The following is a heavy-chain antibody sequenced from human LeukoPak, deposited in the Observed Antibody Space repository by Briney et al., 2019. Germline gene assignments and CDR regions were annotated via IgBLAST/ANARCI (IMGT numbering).Heavy chain of an antibody. J-gene: IGHJ6*02. CDR3: ARQSYYDNLTGRYGMDV. CDR2: IYYTGST. D-gene: IGHD3-9*01. Sequence: PSETLSLTCTVSGGSISTYYRNWIRQPPGKGLEWIGYIYYTGSTNYNPSLKSRVTISVDASKNQFSLKWSSVTAADTAVYYCARQSYYDNLTGRYGMDVWGQGTTVTVSS. CDR1: GGSISTYY. V-gene: IGHV4-59*01.